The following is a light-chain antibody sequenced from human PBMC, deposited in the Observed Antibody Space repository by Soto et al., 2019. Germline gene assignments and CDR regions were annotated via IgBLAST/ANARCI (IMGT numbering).Light chain of an antibody. J-gene: IGLJ1*01. V-gene: IGLV2-23*02. CDR2: EVS. CDR1: SSDVGNYNL. CDR3: CSYAGSNYV. Sequence: QSVLTQPASVSRSPGQWITISCTGTSSDVGNYNLVSWYQHHPGKAPKLMIYEVSKPPSGVSNRFSGSKSGDTASLTISGLQAEDEADYYCCSYAGSNYVFGTGTKVTVL.